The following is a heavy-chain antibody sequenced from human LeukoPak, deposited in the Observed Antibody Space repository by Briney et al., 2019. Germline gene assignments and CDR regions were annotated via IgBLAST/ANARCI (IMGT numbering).Heavy chain of an antibody. D-gene: IGHD6-13*01. CDR3: TTALYSSSWYWNYFDY. CDR1: GFTFSNAW. J-gene: IGHJ4*02. V-gene: IGHV3-15*01. Sequence: GGSLRLSCAASGFTFSNAWMSWVRQAPGKGLEWVGRIKSKTDGGTTDYAAPVKGRFTISRDDSKNTLYLQMNSLKTEDTAVYYCTTALYSSSWYWNYFDYWGQGTLVTVSS. CDR2: IKSKTDGGTT.